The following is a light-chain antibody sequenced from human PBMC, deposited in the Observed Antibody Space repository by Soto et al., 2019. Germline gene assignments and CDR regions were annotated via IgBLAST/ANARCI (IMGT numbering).Light chain of an antibody. J-gene: IGKJ1*01. CDR2: GAS. CDR3: QQYGRSPWT. CDR1: QSVSSSY. Sequence: EIVLTQNPGTLSLSPGDRATLSCRASQSVSSSYLAWYQQKPGQAPGLLIYGASSRATGIPDRFSGSGSGTDFTLTISRLEPEDFAVYYCQQYGRSPWTFGQGTKVDIK. V-gene: IGKV3-20*01.